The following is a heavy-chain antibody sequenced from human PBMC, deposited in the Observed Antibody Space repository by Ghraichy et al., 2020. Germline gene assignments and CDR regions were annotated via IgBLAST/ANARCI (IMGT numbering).Heavy chain of an antibody. D-gene: IGHD6-19*01. CDR3: ARGFSSGPDYFDY. V-gene: IGHV3-7*03. J-gene: IGHJ4*02. CDR1: GFTFRNYW. CDR2: INEDGNNK. Sequence: GGSLRLSCAASGFTFRNYWMSWFRQAPGKGLEWVANINEDGNNKFYVDSVKGRFTVSRDNAKNSLFLQMNNLRAEDTAVYYCARGFSSGPDYFDYWGPGTLVTVSS.